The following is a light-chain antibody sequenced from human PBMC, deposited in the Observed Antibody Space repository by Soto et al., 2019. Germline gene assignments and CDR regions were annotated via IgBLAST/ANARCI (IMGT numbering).Light chain of an antibody. V-gene: IGKV3-15*01. CDR1: QSVGSN. CDR2: GAS. CDR3: QHYNSYSEA. Sequence: EIVLTQSPATLSLSPGERATLSCSASQSVGSNLAWYQQKPGQGPRLLIYGASARATGIPARFSGSGSGTEFTLTISSLQPDDFATYYCQHYNSYSEAFGQGTKVDIK. J-gene: IGKJ1*01.